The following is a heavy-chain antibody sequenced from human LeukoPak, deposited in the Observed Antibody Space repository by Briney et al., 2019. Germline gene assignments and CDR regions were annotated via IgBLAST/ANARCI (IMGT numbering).Heavy chain of an antibody. J-gene: IGHJ4*02. CDR3: ARAYYYDSSGYAH. CDR1: GFTFSSYA. CDR2: ISSNGGST. D-gene: IGHD3-22*01. Sequence: PGGSLRLSCAASGFTFSSYAMHWARQAPGKGLEYVSAISSNGGSTYYANSVKGRFTISRDNSKNTLYLQMGSLRAEDMAVYYCARAYYYDSSGYAHWGQGTLVTVSS. V-gene: IGHV3-64*01.